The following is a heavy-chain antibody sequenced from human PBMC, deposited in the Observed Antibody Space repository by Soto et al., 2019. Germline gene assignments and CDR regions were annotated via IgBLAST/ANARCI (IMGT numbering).Heavy chain of an antibody. CDR3: AREIVVVPAAIGLVRERYYYYGMDV. D-gene: IGHD2-2*01. CDR1: GGSISSGGYY. Sequence: SETLSLTCTVSGGSISSGGYYWSWIRQRPGKGLEWIGYIYYSGSTYYNPSLKSRVTISVDTSKNQFSLKLSSVTAADTAVYYCAREIVVVPAAIGLVRERYYYYGMDVWGQGTTVTVSS. V-gene: IGHV4-31*03. CDR2: IYYSGST. J-gene: IGHJ6*02.